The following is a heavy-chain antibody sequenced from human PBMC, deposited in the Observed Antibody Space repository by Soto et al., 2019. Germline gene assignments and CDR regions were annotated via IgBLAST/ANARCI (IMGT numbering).Heavy chain of an antibody. V-gene: IGHV4-4*07. CDR2: IYTSGST. Sequence: SETLSLTCTVSGGSISSYYWSWIRQPAGKGLEWIGRIYTSGSTNYNPSLKSRVTMSVDTSKNQFSLKLSSVTAAGTAVYYCARDRGAAATSIDWFDPWGQGTLVTVSS. CDR1: GGSISSYY. D-gene: IGHD2-15*01. CDR3: ARDRGAAATSIDWFDP. J-gene: IGHJ5*02.